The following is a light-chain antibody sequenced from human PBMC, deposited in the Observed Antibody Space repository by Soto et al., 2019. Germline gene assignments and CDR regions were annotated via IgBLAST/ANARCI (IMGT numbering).Light chain of an antibody. Sequence: DIVMTQSPDSLAVSLGERATINCKSSQSVLYSSDNKNYLAWYQQRPGQPPKLLIYWASTRESGVPDRFSGSGSGTDFTLTITSLQAGDVAVYYCQQYESTPPSFGQGTKLVIK. V-gene: IGKV4-1*01. CDR2: WAS. J-gene: IGKJ2*01. CDR1: QSVLYSSDNKNY. CDR3: QQYESTPPS.